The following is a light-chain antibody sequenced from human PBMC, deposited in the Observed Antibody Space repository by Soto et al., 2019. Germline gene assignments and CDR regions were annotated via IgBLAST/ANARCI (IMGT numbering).Light chain of an antibody. J-gene: IGKJ2*01. V-gene: IGKV3-15*01. CDR3: QQYDSWPPYT. Sequence: EIVMTQSPAILSVSPGERATLSCRASQSISINLAWYQQKLGQAPRLLIYGASTRATDIPARFSGSGSGTEFTLTISSLQSEDFAIYCCQQYDSWPPYTFCQGTKVEIK. CDR2: GAS. CDR1: QSISIN.